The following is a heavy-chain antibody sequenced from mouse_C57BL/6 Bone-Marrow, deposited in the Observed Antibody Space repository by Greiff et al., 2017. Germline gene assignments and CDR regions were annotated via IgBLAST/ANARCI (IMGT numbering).Heavy chain of an antibody. CDR2: ISDGGSYT. D-gene: IGHD2-2*01. V-gene: IGHV5-4*01. Sequence: DVKLVESGGGLVKPGGSLKLSCAASGFTFSSYAMSWVRQTPEKRLEWVATISDGGSYTYYPDNVKGRFTFSRDNAKNNLYLQMSHLKSEDTAMYYCARDRGMVTTVAYYYAMDYWGQGTSVTVSS. CDR1: GFTFSSYA. J-gene: IGHJ4*01. CDR3: ARDRGMVTTVAYYYAMDY.